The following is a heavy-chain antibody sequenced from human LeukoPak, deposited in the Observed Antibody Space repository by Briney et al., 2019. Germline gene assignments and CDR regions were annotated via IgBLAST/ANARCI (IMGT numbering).Heavy chain of an antibody. Sequence: GGSLRLSCAASGFTFSSYAMSWVRQAPGKGLEWVSAISGSGGSTYYADSAKGRFTISRDNSKNTLYLQMNSLRAEDTAVYYCAKSGRLTVVVVAAVYGMDVWGQGTTVTVSS. V-gene: IGHV3-23*01. CDR1: GFTFSSYA. CDR3: AKSGRLTVVVVAAVYGMDV. J-gene: IGHJ6*02. CDR2: ISGSGGST. D-gene: IGHD2-15*01.